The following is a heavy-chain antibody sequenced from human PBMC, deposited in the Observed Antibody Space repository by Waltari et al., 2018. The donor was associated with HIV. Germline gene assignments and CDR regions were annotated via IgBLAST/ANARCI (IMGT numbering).Heavy chain of an antibody. Sequence: QVQLQQWGAGLLKPSETLSLTCAVYGGSFSGYYWSWIRQPPGKGLEWIGEINHSGSTNYNPSLKSRVTISVDTSKNQFSLKLSSVTAAYTAVYYCARGQDYDFWSGYYYDYWGQGTLVTVSS. CDR2: INHSGST. J-gene: IGHJ4*02. V-gene: IGHV4-34*01. CDR3: ARGQDYDFWSGYYYDY. D-gene: IGHD3-3*01. CDR1: GGSFSGYY.